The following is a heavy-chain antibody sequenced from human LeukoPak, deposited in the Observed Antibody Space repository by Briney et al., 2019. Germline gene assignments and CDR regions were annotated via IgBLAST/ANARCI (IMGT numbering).Heavy chain of an antibody. CDR1: RFIFRSYE. V-gene: IGHV3-48*03. CDR2: ISSSGSTI. Sequence: PGGSLRLSCAACRFIFRSYEIYWVRQAPGKGLEWVSYISSSGSTIYYEDSVKGRFTISRDNAKNSLYLQMNSLRAEDTAVYYCALRANFDYWGQGTLVTVSS. CDR3: ALRANFDY. J-gene: IGHJ4*02.